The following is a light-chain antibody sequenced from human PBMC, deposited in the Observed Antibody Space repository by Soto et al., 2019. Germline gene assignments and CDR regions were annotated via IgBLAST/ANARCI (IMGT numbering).Light chain of an antibody. Sequence: QTVLTQPPSVSGAPGESVSISCTGTSSSIGAGYDVHWYQQFPGTAPKLPNSGNRNRPSGVPAPFSGSKSGTSASLAITGLQAEDESTYYCQSCDSILSGSGVFGTGPKVTVL. V-gene: IGLV1-40*01. CDR1: SSSIGAGYD. CDR3: QSCDSILSGSGV. CDR2: GNR. J-gene: IGLJ1*01.